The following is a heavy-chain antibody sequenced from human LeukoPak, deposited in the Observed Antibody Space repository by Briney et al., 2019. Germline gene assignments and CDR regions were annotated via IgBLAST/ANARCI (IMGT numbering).Heavy chain of an antibody. V-gene: IGHV3-23*01. D-gene: IGHD3-3*01. CDR2: ISGSGGST. CDR3: ANTQLRFSPYYCYMDV. J-gene: IGHJ6*03. CDR1: GFTFSSYA. Sequence: AGGSLRLSCAASGFTFSSYAMSWVRQAPGEGLEWVSAISGSGGSTYYADSVEGRFTISRDNSKNTLYLQMNSLRAEDTAVYYCANTQLRFSPYYCYMDVWGKGTTFTVSS.